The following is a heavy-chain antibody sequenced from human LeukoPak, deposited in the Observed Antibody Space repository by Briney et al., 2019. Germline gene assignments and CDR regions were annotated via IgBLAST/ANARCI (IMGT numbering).Heavy chain of an antibody. CDR3: ASSPERFGGVPYGMDV. V-gene: IGHV1-69*13. CDR2: IIPIFGTA. D-gene: IGHD3-16*01. CDR1: GYTFTSYD. J-gene: IGHJ6*02. Sequence: SVKVSCKASGYTFTSYDINWVRQAPGQGLEWTGGIIPIFGTANYAQKFQGRVTITADESTSTAYMELSSLRSEDTAVYYCASSPERFGGVPYGMDVWGQGTTVTVSS.